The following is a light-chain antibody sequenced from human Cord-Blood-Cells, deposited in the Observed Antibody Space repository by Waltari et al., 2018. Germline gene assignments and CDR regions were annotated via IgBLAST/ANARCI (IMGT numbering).Light chain of an antibody. V-gene: IGKV3-15*01. Sequence: EILMTQSPATLSVSPGERATLSCRASQSVSSNLAWYQQKPGQAPMLLIYGASPRATGIPARFSGSGSGTEFTLTISSLQSEDFAVYYCQQYNNWPRTFGQGTKVEIK. CDR3: QQYNNWPRT. CDR1: QSVSSN. CDR2: GAS. J-gene: IGKJ1*01.